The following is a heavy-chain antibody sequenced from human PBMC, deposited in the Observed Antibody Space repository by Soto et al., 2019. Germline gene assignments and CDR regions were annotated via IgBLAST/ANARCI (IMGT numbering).Heavy chain of an antibody. D-gene: IGHD2-15*01. Sequence: QVQLVESGGGVVQPGRSLRLSCAASGFTFSSYAIQWVRQAPGKGLEWVAVISNDGSNKYYEDSVKGRFTISRDNSKNTLYLQMNSLRAENTAVYYSTRGSSGTLRYCSGDSCSKGMDVWRQGTAVTVSS. CDR1: GFTFSSYA. CDR3: TRGSSGTLRYCSGDSCSKGMDV. V-gene: IGHV3-30-3*01. J-gene: IGHJ6*02. CDR2: ISNDGSNK.